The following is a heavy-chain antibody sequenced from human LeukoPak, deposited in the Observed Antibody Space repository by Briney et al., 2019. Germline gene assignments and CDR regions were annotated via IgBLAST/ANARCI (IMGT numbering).Heavy chain of an antibody. V-gene: IGHV1-2*02. J-gene: IGHJ4*02. CDR3: ARVNVEGY. D-gene: IGHD3-3*01. Sequence: ASVKVSCKASGYTFTDSYMHWVRQAPGQGLEWLGWINPNSGGTNYAQKFQGRVTMTRDTPISTACMELNRLKSDDTAVYYCARVNVEGYWGQGTLVTVSS. CDR1: GYTFTDSY. CDR2: INPNSGGT.